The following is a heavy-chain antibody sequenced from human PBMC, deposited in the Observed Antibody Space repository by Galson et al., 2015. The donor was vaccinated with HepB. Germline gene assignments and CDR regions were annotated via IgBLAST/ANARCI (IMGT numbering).Heavy chain of an antibody. CDR2: TYYRSKWYF. D-gene: IGHD1-26*01. CDR1: GDSVSSNTAA. J-gene: IGHJ6*02. V-gene: IGHV6-1*01. Sequence: CAISGDSVSSNTAAWNWIRQSPSRGLEWLGRTYYRSKWYFDFAVSVKSRITINPDTSKNQFSLHLNSVTSEDTAVYFCAGDPNSGNYFYFYGMDVWGQGTTVTVSS. CDR3: AGDPNSGNYFYFYGMDV.